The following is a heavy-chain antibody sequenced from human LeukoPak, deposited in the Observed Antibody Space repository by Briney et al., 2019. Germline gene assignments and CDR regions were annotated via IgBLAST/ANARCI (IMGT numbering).Heavy chain of an antibody. CDR2: ISGSGGST. D-gene: IGHD3-22*01. CDR3: AKDRHYYDSSGYYGLGY. J-gene: IGHJ4*02. CDR1: GFTFSSYA. Sequence: PGGSLRLSCAASGFTFSSYAMSWVRQAPGKGLEWVSAISGSGGSTYYADSVEGRFTISRDNSKNTLYLQMNSLRAEDTAVYYCAKDRHYYDSSGYYGLGYWGQGTLVTVSS. V-gene: IGHV3-23*01.